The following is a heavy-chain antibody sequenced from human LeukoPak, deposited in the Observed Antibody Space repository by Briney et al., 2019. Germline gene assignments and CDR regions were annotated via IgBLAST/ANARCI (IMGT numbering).Heavy chain of an antibody. J-gene: IGHJ4*02. CDR3: ARHLRSGAVDY. V-gene: IGHV4-34*01. Sequence: SETLSLTCAVYGGSFSGYYWSWIRQPPGKGLEWIGEINHSGSTNYNPSLKSRVTISVDTSKNQFSLELSSVTAADTAMYYCARHLRSGAVDYWGQGTLVTVSS. CDR2: INHSGST. D-gene: IGHD4-17*01. CDR1: GGSFSGYY.